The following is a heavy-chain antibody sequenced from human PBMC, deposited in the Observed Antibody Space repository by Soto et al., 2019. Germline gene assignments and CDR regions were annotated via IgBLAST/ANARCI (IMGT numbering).Heavy chain of an antibody. CDR2: ISGYNGNT. CDR3: SRFIMVGGWFDPNYYHGMDV. J-gene: IGHJ6*02. CDR1: GYTFSNYG. V-gene: IGHV1-18*01. D-gene: IGHD6-19*01. Sequence: ASVKVSCKTSGYTFSNYGIDWVRQAPGQGLEWMGWISGYNGNTNYAQTVQGRVTMTTDTSTGTVYMELRSLKSDDTAIYYCSRFIMVGGWFDPNYYHGMDVWGQGTTVTVSS.